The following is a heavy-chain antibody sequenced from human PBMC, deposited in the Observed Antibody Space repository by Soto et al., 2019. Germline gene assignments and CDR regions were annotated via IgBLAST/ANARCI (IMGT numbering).Heavy chain of an antibody. CDR2: INSDGSST. D-gene: IGHD2-15*01. CDR1: GFTFSSYW. Sequence: EVQLVESGGGLVQPGGSLRLSCAASGFTFSSYWMHWVRQAPGKGLVWVSRINSDGSSTSYADSVKGRFTISRDNAKNTLYLQMNSLRAEDTAVYYCARDRGCSGGSCYFLDAFDIWGQGTMVTVS. V-gene: IGHV3-74*01. J-gene: IGHJ3*02. CDR3: ARDRGCSGGSCYFLDAFDI.